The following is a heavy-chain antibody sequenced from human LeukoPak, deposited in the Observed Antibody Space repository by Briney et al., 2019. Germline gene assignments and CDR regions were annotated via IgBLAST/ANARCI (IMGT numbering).Heavy chain of an antibody. CDR3: ARDEIPSGT. V-gene: IGHV3-11*01. Sequence: GGSLRLSCAASGFTFSDYYMSWIRQAPGKGLEWVSYISSSGSTIYYADSVKGRFTISRDNSRSTVDLQMNSLRVEDTGIYYCARDEIPSGTWGQGTMVTVSS. CDR2: ISSSGSTI. D-gene: IGHD6-25*01. CDR1: GFTFSDYY. J-gene: IGHJ3*01.